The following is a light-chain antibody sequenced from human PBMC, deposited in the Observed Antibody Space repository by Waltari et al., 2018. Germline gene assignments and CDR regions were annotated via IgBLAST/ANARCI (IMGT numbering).Light chain of an antibody. J-gene: IGLJ2*01. CDR2: EDS. V-gene: IGLV3-1*01. CDR3: QAWDSDSVV. CDR1: ELGEKY. Sequence: SYELTQPPSVSVSPGQTVSITCSGDELGEKYVCWYQQKPGQSPMVVIYEDSLRPSGSPWRFSGSNSGNTATRTISGTQAMDEADYYCQAWDSDSVVFGGGTKLTVL.